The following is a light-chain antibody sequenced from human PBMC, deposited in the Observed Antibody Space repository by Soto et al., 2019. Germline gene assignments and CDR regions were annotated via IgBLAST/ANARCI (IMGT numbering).Light chain of an antibody. J-gene: IGKJ1*01. CDR1: QSITRW. V-gene: IGKV1-5*01. CDR3: QQYSYLST. Sequence: DIQVTQSPSTLSSSVGDSVTITCRASQSITRWLAWYQQKPGKAPKLLIHDAFTLQSGVPSRFSGSGSGTEFTLTISSLQPDDSAIYYCQQYSYLSTFGQGTKVDIK. CDR2: DAF.